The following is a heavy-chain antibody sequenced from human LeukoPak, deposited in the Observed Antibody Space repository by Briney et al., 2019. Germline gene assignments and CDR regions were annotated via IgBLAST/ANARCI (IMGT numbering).Heavy chain of an antibody. D-gene: IGHD3-3*01. CDR3: ARLGYLRRYYDFWSGYSGWFDP. CDR2: ISSSSSYI. CDR1: GFTLSSYS. Sequence: GGSLRLSCAASGFTLSSYSMNWVRQAPGKGLEWVSSISSSSSYIYYADSVKGRFTISRDNAKNSLYLQMNSLRAEDTAVYYCARLGYLRRYYDFWSGYSGWFDPWGQGTLVTVSS. J-gene: IGHJ5*02. V-gene: IGHV3-21*01.